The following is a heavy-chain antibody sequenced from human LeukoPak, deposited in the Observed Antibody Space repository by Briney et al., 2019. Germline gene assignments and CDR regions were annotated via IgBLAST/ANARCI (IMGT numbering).Heavy chain of an antibody. CDR1: GDSISRGHW. J-gene: IGHJ4*02. CDR2: IYHSGST. D-gene: IGHD3-22*01. Sequence: SETLSLTCAVSGDSISRGHWWSWVRQPPGKGLEWIGEIYHSGSTNYNASLKSRVTMSMDKSKNQFSLKLSSVTAADTAVYYCARDPFNYYDSSGFYGASFDYWGQGTLVTVSS. V-gene: IGHV4-4*02. CDR3: ARDPFNYYDSSGFYGASFDY.